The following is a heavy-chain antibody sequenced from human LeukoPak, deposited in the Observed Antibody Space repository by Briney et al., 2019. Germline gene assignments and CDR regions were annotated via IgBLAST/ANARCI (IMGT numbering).Heavy chain of an antibody. CDR3: AKVCPYYYDSSAGRNSFDI. CDR2: ISWNSGRV. D-gene: IGHD3-22*01. V-gene: IGHV3-9*01. J-gene: IGHJ3*02. CDR1: GFTFDDYA. Sequence: PGGSLRLSCAASGFTFDDYAMHWVRQAPGKGLEWVSGISWNSGRVGYADSVKGRFTISRDNSKNTLYLQMNSLRAEDTAVYYCAKVCPYYYDSSAGRNSFDIWGQGTMVTVSS.